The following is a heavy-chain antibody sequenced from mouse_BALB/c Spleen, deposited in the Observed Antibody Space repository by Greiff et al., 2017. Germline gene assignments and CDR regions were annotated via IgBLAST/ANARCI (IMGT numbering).Heavy chain of an antibody. J-gene: IGHJ4*01. CDR1: GYSFTGYY. Sequence: VQLQQSGPELVKPGASVKISCKASGYSFTGYYMHWVKQSHVKSLEWIGRINPYNGATSYNQNFKDKASLTVDKSSSTAYMELHSLTSEDSAVYYCARGGQLGPPYYYAMDYWGQGTSVTVSS. CDR3: ARGGQLGPPYYYAMDY. CDR2: INPYNGAT. V-gene: IGHV1-31*01. D-gene: IGHD3-1*01.